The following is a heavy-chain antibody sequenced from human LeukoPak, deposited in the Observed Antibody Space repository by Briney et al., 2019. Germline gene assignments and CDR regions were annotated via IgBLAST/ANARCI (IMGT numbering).Heavy chain of an antibody. V-gene: IGHV3-7*01. CDR1: GFTFSSYW. CDR3: ARASISSGWYQVPAGTGYYYYYMDV. D-gene: IGHD6-19*01. CDR2: IKQDGSEK. Sequence: GGSLRLSCAASGFTFSSYWMSWVRQAPGKGLEWVANIKQDGSEKYYVDSVKGRFTISRDNAKNSLYLQMNSLRAGDTAVYYCARASISSGWYQVPAGTGYYYYYMDVWGKGTTVTVSS. J-gene: IGHJ6*03.